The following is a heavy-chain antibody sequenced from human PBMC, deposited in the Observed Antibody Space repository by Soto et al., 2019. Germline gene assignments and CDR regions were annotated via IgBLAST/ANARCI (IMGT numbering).Heavy chain of an antibody. Sequence: PSETLSLTCAVYGGSFSGYYWSWIRQPPGKGLEWIGEINHSGSTNYNPSLKSRVTISVDTSKNQFSLKLSSVTAADTAVYYCAREGHCSSTSCPGDYWGQGTLVTVS. V-gene: IGHV4-34*01. CDR2: INHSGST. J-gene: IGHJ4*02. D-gene: IGHD2-2*01. CDR1: GGSFSGYY. CDR3: AREGHCSSTSCPGDY.